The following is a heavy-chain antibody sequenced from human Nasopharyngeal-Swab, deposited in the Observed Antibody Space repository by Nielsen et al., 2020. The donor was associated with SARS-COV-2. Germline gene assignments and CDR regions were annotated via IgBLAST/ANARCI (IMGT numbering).Heavy chain of an antibody. Sequence: GESLKISCAASGFTFSSYEMNWVRQAPGKGLEWVSYISSSGSTIYYADSVKGGFTISRANAKNSLYLQMNSLRAEDTAVYYCARVGLHYYDSSGPFDYWGQGTLVTVSS. CDR1: GFTFSSYE. CDR2: ISSSGSTI. V-gene: IGHV3-48*03. J-gene: IGHJ4*02. D-gene: IGHD3-22*01. CDR3: ARVGLHYYDSSGPFDY.